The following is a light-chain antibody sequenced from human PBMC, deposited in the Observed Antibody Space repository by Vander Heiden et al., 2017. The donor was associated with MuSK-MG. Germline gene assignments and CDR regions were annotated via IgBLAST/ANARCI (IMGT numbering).Light chain of an antibody. V-gene: IGLV10-54*04. J-gene: IGLJ3*02. CDR3: SAWDSSLSAWV. CDR2: RNN. Sequence: QAGLTQPPSVSKGLRQTATLTCTGNSNNVGYQGAAWLQQHQGHPPNLLSYRNNNRPSGIPERFSASTSGNTASLTITGLQPEDEADYYCSAWDSSLSAWVFGGGTKLTVL. CDR1: SNNVGYQG.